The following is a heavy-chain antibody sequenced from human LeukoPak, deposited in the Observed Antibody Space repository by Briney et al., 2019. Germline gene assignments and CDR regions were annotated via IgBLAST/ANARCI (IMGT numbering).Heavy chain of an antibody. CDR1: GYTFTNYA. V-gene: IGHV1-3*01. J-gene: IGHJ4*02. CDR3: ARDRGVTMVRGVIDSSDY. Sequence: ASVKVSCKASGYTFTNYAMHWVRQAPGQRLEWMGWISAGNGNTKYSQKFQGRVTITRDTSASTAYMKLSSLRSEDTAVYYCARDRGVTMVRGVIDSSDYWGQGTLVTVSS. D-gene: IGHD3-10*01. CDR2: ISAGNGNT.